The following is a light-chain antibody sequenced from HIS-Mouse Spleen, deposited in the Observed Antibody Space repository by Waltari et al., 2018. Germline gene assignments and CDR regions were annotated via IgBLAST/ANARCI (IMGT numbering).Light chain of an antibody. V-gene: IGLV1-51*01. J-gene: IGLJ2*01. CDR3: GTWDSSLSAVV. CDR1: SSNIGNNY. Sequence: QSVLTQPPSVSAAPGQKVTISCSGSSSNIGNNYLSWYQQLPGTAPKLLIYDNNKRPSGIPDRFSGSKSGTSATLGITGFQTGDEADYYCGTWDSSLSAVVFGGGTKLTVL. CDR2: DNN.